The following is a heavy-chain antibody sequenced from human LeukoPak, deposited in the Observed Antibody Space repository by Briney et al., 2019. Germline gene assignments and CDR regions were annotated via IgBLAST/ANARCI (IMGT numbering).Heavy chain of an antibody. CDR1: GFTFSSYA. Sequence: PGGSLRLSCAASGFTFSSYAMSWVRQAPGKGLEWVSAISGSGGSTYYADSVKGRFTISRGNSKNTLYLQMNSLRAEDTAVYYCAKDGKYYDFWSGYYSRSYYYYMDVWGKGTTVTVSS. CDR3: AKDGKYYDFWSGYYSRSYYYYMDV. D-gene: IGHD3-3*01. J-gene: IGHJ6*03. CDR2: ISGSGGST. V-gene: IGHV3-23*01.